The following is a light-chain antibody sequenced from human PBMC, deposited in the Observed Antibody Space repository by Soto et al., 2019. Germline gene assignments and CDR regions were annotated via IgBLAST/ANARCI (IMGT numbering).Light chain of an antibody. Sequence: EIVLTQSPATLSLAPGERVTLSCRASESVSTNLAWYQQKAGQAPRLLIYGASGRATGIPDRFSGSGSGTDFTLTISRLEPEDFAVYYCQQYGSLSWTFGQGTKVDIK. V-gene: IGKV3-20*01. CDR2: GAS. J-gene: IGKJ1*01. CDR1: ESVSTN. CDR3: QQYGSLSWT.